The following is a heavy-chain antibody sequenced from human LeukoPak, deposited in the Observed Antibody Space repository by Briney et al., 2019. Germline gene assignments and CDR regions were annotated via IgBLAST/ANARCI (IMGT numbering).Heavy chain of an antibody. J-gene: IGHJ3*02. CDR3: ARPTYYYDSSGSLWDAFDI. Sequence: PSETLSLTCTVSGGSISSYYWSWIRQPPGKGVEWIGYIYYSGSTNYNPSLKSRVTISVDTSKNQFSLKLSSVTAADTAVYYCARPTYYYDSSGSLWDAFDIWGQGTMVTVSS. CDR1: GGSISSYY. CDR2: IYYSGST. D-gene: IGHD3-22*01. V-gene: IGHV4-59*01.